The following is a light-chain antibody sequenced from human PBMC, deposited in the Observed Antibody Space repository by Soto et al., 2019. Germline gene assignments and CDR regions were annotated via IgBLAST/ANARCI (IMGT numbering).Light chain of an antibody. Sequence: QSVLTQPASVSGSPGQSITISCTGTISDVGSYNLVSWYQQPPGKAPKVLIYEGSKRPSGISKRFSGSKSGNTASLTISGLQAEDEADYYCCSFAGSDTLVFGGGTKVTVL. CDR2: EGS. CDR1: ISDVGSYNL. J-gene: IGLJ2*01. V-gene: IGLV2-23*01. CDR3: CSFAGSDTLV.